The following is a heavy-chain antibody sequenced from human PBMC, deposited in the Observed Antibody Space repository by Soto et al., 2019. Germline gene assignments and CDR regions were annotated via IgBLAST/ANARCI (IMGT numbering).Heavy chain of an antibody. D-gene: IGHD3-22*01. Sequence: SETLSLTCTVSGGSISSYYWSWIRQPPGKGLEWIGYIYYSGSTNYNPSLKSRVTISVDTSKNQFSLKLSSVTAADTAVYYCARGNPKNFIRGYYDSSAQGGAFDIWGQGTMVTVSS. J-gene: IGHJ3*02. CDR2: IYYSGST. V-gene: IGHV4-59*01. CDR3: ARGNPKNFIRGYYDSSAQGGAFDI. CDR1: GGSISSYY.